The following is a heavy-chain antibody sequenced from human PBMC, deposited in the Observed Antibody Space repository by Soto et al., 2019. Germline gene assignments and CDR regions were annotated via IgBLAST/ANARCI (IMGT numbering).Heavy chain of an antibody. CDR1: GGTFSSYA. V-gene: IGHV1-69*13. CDR3: ARVVATPGPDYYYYYGMDV. J-gene: IGHJ6*02. D-gene: IGHD5-12*01. CDR2: IIPIFGTA. Sequence: GASVKVSCKASGGTFSSYAISWVRQAPGQGLEWMGGIIPIFGTANYAQKFQGRVTITADESTSTAYMELSSLRSEDTAVYYCARVVATPGPDYYYYYGMDVWGQGTTVTVSS.